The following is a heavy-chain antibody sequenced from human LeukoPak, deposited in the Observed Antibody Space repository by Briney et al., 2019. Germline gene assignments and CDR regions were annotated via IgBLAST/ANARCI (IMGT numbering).Heavy chain of an antibody. CDR1: GFFFSSYW. CDR3: TRPVRFEGDDY. J-gene: IGHJ4*02. CDR2: IKQDGSEK. Sequence: GGSLRLSCAASGFFFSSYWMSWVRQAPGKGLEWVANIKQDGSEKYYVDSVKGRFTISRDNAKNSLYMQMNSLRAEDTAVYYCTRPVRFEGDDYWGPGTLVTV. D-gene: IGHD3-16*01. V-gene: IGHV3-7*01.